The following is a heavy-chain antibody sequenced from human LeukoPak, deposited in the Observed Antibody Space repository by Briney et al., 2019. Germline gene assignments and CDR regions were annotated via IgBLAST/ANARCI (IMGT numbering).Heavy chain of an antibody. V-gene: IGHV1-69*06. CDR1: GGTFSSYA. Sequence: ASVKVSCKASGGTFSSYAISWVRQAPGQGLEWMGGIIPIFGTANYAQKFQGRVTITADKSTSTAYMELSSLRSEDTAVYYCARVGWGEQWPPSAGACDIWGQGTMVTVSS. J-gene: IGHJ3*02. D-gene: IGHD6-19*01. CDR3: ARVGWGEQWPPSAGACDI. CDR2: IIPIFGTA.